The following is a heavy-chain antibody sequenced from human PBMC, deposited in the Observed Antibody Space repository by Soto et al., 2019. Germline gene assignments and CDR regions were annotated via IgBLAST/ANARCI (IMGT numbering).Heavy chain of an antibody. D-gene: IGHD1-26*01. Sequence: GGSLRLSCAASGFTFSSYAMSWVRQAPGKGLEWVSAISGSGGSTYYADSVKGRFTISRDNSKNTLYLQMNSLRAEDTAVYYCAKEFLVPGGWELPLTPAYWGQGTLVTVSS. V-gene: IGHV3-23*01. CDR2: ISGSGGST. CDR3: AKEFLVPGGWELPLTPAY. J-gene: IGHJ4*02. CDR1: GFTFSSYA.